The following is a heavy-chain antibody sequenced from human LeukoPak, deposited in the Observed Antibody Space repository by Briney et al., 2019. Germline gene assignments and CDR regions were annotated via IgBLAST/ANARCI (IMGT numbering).Heavy chain of an antibody. CDR2: IIPIFGTA. D-gene: IGHD2-15*01. V-gene: IGHV1-69*13. Sequence: SVTVSCTASGGTFSSYAISWVRQAPGQGLEWMGGIIPIFGTANYAQKFQGRVTITADESTSTAYMELSSLRSEDTAVYYCARSHCSGGSCYPRIVYCYGMDVWGQGTTVTVSS. CDR1: GGTFSSYA. J-gene: IGHJ6*02. CDR3: ARSHCSGGSCYPRIVYCYGMDV.